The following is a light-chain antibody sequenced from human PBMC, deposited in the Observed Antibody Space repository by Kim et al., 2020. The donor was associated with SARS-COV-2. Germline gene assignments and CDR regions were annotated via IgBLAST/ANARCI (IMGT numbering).Light chain of an antibody. Sequence: SAVETPTPSRRAPQRPPTAFPWYPHEPGQVPRLLVYDASNGATGIPARFSGSGSGPGFCLTISGLGPEDFAAYYCQQRGDWRQTFCQETQVEI. CDR2: DAS. CDR3: QQRGDWRQT. V-gene: IGKV3-11*01. CDR1: QRPPTA. J-gene: IGKJ1*01.